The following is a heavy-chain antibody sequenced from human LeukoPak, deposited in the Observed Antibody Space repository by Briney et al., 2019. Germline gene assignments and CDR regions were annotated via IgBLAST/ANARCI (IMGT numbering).Heavy chain of an antibody. CDR1: GFTFSSYA. D-gene: IGHD3-3*01. J-gene: IGHJ6*02. CDR2: ISYDGSNK. CDR3: ARDLTVAYDFWSGYYPKPYYYYGMDV. Sequence: GGSLRLSCAASGFTFSSYAMHWVRQAPGKGLEWVAVISYDGSNKYYADSVKGRFTISRDNSKNTLYLQMNSLRAEDTAVYYCARDLTVAYDFWSGYYPKPYYYYGMDVWGQGTTVTVSS. V-gene: IGHV3-30-3*01.